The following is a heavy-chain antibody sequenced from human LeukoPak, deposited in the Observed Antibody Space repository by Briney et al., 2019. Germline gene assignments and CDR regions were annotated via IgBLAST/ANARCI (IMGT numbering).Heavy chain of an antibody. CDR1: GFTVSNNY. Sequence: GGSLRLSCAASGFTVSNNYMSWVRQAPGKGLEWVGRIKSKTDGGTTDYAAPVKGRFTISRDDSRNTLYLQMNSLKTEDTAVYYCTTDPQWLRRRVYYYYMDVWGKGTTVTISS. CDR2: IKSKTDGGTT. CDR3: TTDPQWLRRRVYYYYMDV. J-gene: IGHJ6*03. V-gene: IGHV3-15*01. D-gene: IGHD5-12*01.